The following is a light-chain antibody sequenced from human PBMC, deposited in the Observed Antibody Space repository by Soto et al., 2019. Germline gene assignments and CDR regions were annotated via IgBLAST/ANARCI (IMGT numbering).Light chain of an antibody. CDR1: QSISTY. CDR3: QQTYSTPPT. CDR2: AAS. J-gene: IGKJ1*01. V-gene: IGKV1-39*01. Sequence: DIQMTQSPSSLSASVGDRVIITCRASQSISTYLNWYQQKAGLAPKLLINAASSLQSGVPSRFSGSGSGTDFTLTISSLQPEDFATYYCQQTYSTPPTFGQGTKVDIK.